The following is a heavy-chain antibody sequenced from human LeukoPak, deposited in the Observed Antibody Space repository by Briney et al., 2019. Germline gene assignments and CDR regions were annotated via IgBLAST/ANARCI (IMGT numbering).Heavy chain of an antibody. J-gene: IGHJ3*02. Sequence: GSLRLSCAASGFTFSSYNMNWVRQPPGKGLEWIGEINHSGSTNYNPSLKSRVTISVDTSKNQFSLKLSSVTAADTAVYYCARADYDSSGMGAFDIWGQGTMVTVSS. V-gene: IGHV4-34*01. CDR2: INHSGST. CDR1: GFTFSSYN. CDR3: ARADYDSSGMGAFDI. D-gene: IGHD3-22*01.